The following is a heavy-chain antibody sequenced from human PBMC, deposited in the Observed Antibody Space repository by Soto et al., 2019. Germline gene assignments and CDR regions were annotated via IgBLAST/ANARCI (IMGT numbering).Heavy chain of an antibody. CDR2: ISYDGSNK. CDR3: AREGVWFGESPGYYYYGMDV. J-gene: IGHJ6*02. D-gene: IGHD3-10*01. Sequence: GGSLRLSCAASGFTFSSYAMHWVRQAPGKGLEWVAVISYDGSNKYYADSVKGRFTISRDNSKNTLYLQMNSLRAEDTAVYYCAREGVWFGESPGYYYYGMDVWGQGTTVTVSS. V-gene: IGHV3-30-3*01. CDR1: GFTFSSYA.